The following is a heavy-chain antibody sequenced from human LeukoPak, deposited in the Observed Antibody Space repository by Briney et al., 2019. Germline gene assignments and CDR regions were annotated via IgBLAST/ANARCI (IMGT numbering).Heavy chain of an antibody. CDR1: GDTFNNYN. CDR2: ITPIFGTA. V-gene: IGHV1-69*13. J-gene: IGHJ3*01. D-gene: IGHD5-24*01. CDR3: ATERWLQY. Sequence: SVKASCKASGDTFNNYNVSWVRQAPGQGLEWMGGITPIFGTANYAQKFQGRVTITAAESTRTAYLELRSLTSEDTAVYFFATERWLQYWGQGTMVTVSS.